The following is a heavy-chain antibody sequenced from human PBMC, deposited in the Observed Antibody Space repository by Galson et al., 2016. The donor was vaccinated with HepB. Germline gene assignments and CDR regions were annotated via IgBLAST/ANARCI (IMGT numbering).Heavy chain of an antibody. V-gene: IGHV3-30*18. CDR2: ISSDGSNK. J-gene: IGHJ4*02. D-gene: IGHD3-10*01. CDR1: GFTFNTYG. Sequence: SLRLSCAASGFTFNTYGMHWVRQAPGKGLEWVAIISSDGSNKNYVDSVKGRFTISRDNSKNTLYLQMNSLRAEDTAVYYCAKKLPGAYYELPDHWGQGTLVTVSS. CDR3: AKKLPGAYYELPDH.